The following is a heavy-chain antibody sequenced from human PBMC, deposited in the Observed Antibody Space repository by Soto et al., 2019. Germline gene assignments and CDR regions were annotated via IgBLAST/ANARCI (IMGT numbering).Heavy chain of an antibody. CDR2: INHSGST. CDR1: GGSFGGYY. V-gene: IGHV4-34*01. Sequence: SETVSLTCAVYGGSFGGYYWSWIRQPPGKGLEWIWEINHSGSTNYNPSLKSRVTISVDTSKNQFSMKLSSVTAEDTAVYYCARALPRSYCSGGSCYSGYTRFDPWGQGTLVTVS. D-gene: IGHD2-15*01. CDR3: ARALPRSYCSGGSCYSGYTRFDP. J-gene: IGHJ5*02.